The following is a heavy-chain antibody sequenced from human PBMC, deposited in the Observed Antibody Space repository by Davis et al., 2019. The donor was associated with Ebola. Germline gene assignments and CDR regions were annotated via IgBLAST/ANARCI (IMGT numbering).Heavy chain of an antibody. CDR1: GGTFSSYA. Sequence: SVKVSCKASGGTFSSYAISWVRQAPGQGLEWMGRIIPILGIANYAQKFQGRVTITADKSTSTAYMELRSLRSDDTAVYYCARRPTDYYGSGSYTHIFDYWGQGTLVTVSS. CDR2: IIPILGIA. D-gene: IGHD3-10*01. V-gene: IGHV1-69*04. J-gene: IGHJ4*02. CDR3: ARRPTDYYGSGSYTHIFDY.